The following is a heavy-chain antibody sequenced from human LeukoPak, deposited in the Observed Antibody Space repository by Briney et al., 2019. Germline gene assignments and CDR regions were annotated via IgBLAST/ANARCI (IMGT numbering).Heavy chain of an antibody. V-gene: IGHV3-23*01. Sequence: PGRSLRLSCGASGFNFSGTYMTWIRQAPGKGLEWVSAISGSGGSTYYADSVKGRFTISRDNSKNTLYLQMNSLRAEDTAVYYCAKGLRTGTTYWGQGTLVTVSS. J-gene: IGHJ4*02. D-gene: IGHD1-7*01. CDR1: GFNFSGTY. CDR2: ISGSGGST. CDR3: AKGLRTGTTY.